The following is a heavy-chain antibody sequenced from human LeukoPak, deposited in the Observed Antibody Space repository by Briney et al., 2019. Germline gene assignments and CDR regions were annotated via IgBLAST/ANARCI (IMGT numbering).Heavy chain of an antibody. CDR1: GYTFTSYG. CDR2: ISAYNGNT. Sequence: ASVKVSCKASGYTFTSYGISWVRQAPGQGLEWMGWISAYNGNTNYAQKLQGRVTMTRDTSTSTVYMELSSLRSEDTAVYYCASSSYSSSWYGLLVDYWGQGTLVTVSS. CDR3: ASSSYSSSWYGLLVDY. D-gene: IGHD6-13*01. V-gene: IGHV1-18*01. J-gene: IGHJ4*02.